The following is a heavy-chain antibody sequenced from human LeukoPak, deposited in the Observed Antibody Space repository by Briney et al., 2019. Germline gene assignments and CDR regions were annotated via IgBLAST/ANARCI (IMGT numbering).Heavy chain of an antibody. V-gene: IGHV4-38-2*02. Sequence: LSETLSLTCAVSGYSISSGYYWGWIRQPPGKGLEWIGSIYHSGSTYYNPSLKSRVTISVDTSKNQFSLKLSSVTAADTAVYYCAREDYYGSGRGYFDYWGQGTLVTVSS. CDR3: AREDYYGSGRGYFDY. J-gene: IGHJ4*02. CDR1: GYSISSGYY. CDR2: IYHSGST. D-gene: IGHD3-10*01.